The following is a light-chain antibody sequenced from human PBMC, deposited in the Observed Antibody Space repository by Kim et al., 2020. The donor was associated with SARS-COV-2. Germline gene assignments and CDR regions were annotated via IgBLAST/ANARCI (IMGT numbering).Light chain of an antibody. CDR2: SDS. CDR1: SSSIGAGYD. J-gene: IGLJ1*01. V-gene: IGLV1-40*01. CDR3: QSYDSSLSGYV. Sequence: QSALTQPPSVSGAPGQRVTISCTGSSSSIGAGYDVHWYRQLPGTAPKVLIYSDSNRPSGVPDRFSGSKSGTSASLAITGLQAEDEADYYCQSYDSSLSGYVFGTGTKVTVL.